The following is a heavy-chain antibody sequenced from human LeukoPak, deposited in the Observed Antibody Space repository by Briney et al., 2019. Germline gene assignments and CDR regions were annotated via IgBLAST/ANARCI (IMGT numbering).Heavy chain of an antibody. J-gene: IGHJ5*02. Sequence: SETLSLTCAVYGGSFNGYYWSWIRQPPGKGLEWIGEINHSGSTNYNPSLKSRVTISVDTSKNQFSLKLSSVTAADTAVYYCARTIVVVTATPNWFDPWGQGTLVTVSS. CDR2: INHSGST. D-gene: IGHD2-21*02. CDR3: ARTIVVVTATPNWFDP. CDR1: GGSFNGYY. V-gene: IGHV4-34*01.